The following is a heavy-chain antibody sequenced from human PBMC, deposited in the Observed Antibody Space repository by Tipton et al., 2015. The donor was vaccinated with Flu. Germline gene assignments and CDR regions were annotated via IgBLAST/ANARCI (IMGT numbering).Heavy chain of an antibody. CDR2: IKYDGSER. D-gene: IGHD2-2*01. CDR3: VRGQSWAIY. Sequence: SLRLSCAASGFSFSDYWMSWVRQAPGAGLEWVANIKYDGSERQYVDSVRGRFTISRDNVKNSLYLYINSLRAEDTAVYFCVRGQSWAIYWGQGTPVTVPS. V-gene: IGHV3-7*01. CDR1: GFSFSDYW. J-gene: IGHJ4*02.